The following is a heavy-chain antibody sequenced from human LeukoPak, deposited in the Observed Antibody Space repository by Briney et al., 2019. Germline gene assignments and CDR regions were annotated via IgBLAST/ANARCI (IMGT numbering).Heavy chain of an antibody. CDR2: IRYDGSNK. CDR1: AFSFSSYG. D-gene: IGHD1-26*01. J-gene: IGHJ4*02. Sequence: QPGGSLRLSCAAAAFSFSSYGMHWVRQAPGKGLEWVAFIRYDGSNKYYADSVKGRFTISRDNSKTTLYLQMNSLRAEDTAVYYCAREGTWSYYYDYRGQGNLVTVSP. V-gene: IGHV3-30*02. CDR3: AREGTWSYYYDY.